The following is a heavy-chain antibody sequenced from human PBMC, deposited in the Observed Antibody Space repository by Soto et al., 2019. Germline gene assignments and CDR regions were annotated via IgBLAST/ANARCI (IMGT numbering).Heavy chain of an antibody. CDR3: AGTNGDGDCCPYYCGMDV. CDR1: GYSFTSYW. J-gene: IGHJ6*02. Sequence: PGESLKISCKGSGYSFTSYWIGWVRQMPGKGLEWMGIIYPGDSDTRYSPSFQGQVTISADKSISTAYLQWSSLKASDTAMYYCAGTNGDGDCCPYYCGMDVWGQGTTVTVAS. V-gene: IGHV5-51*01. CDR2: IYPGDSDT. D-gene: IGHD2-21*02.